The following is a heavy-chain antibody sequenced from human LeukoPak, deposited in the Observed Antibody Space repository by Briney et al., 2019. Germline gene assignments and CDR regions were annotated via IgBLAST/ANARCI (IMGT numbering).Heavy chain of an antibody. J-gene: IGHJ4*02. CDR1: GYSNSSGYY. CDR3: ARLLGYCSGGSCYDYFDY. Sequence: PSETLSLTCTVSGYSNSSGYYWGWIRPPPGKGLEWIGSIYHSGSTYYNPSLKSRITISVDTSKNQFSLKLSSVTAADTAVYYCARLLGYCSGGSCYDYFDYWGQGTLVTVSS. D-gene: IGHD2-15*01. V-gene: IGHV4-38-2*02. CDR2: IYHSGST.